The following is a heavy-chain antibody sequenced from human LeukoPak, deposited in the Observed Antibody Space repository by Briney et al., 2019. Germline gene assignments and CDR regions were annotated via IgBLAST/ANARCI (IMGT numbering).Heavy chain of an antibody. CDR1: GFTFSGYW. D-gene: IGHD2-21*01. Sequence: LPGGSLRLSCAASGFTFSGYWMSWVRQAPGKGLEWVANIKQDGNVKYYVDSVKGRFTISRDNAKNSLFLQMNSLRAEDTAVYCCARLGLPDYWGQGTLVTVSS. CDR2: IKQDGNVK. J-gene: IGHJ4*02. V-gene: IGHV3-7*03. CDR3: ARLGLPDY.